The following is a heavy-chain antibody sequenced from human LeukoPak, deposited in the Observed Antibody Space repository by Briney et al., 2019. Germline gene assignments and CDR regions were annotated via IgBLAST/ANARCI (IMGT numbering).Heavy chain of an antibody. V-gene: IGHV4-39*01. CDR1: GGSISGSSYY. J-gene: IGHJ4*02. Sequence: KPSETLSLTCSVSGGSISGSSYYWGWIRQPPGKGLEWIGNIYYCGSTYYNPSLKSRVIMSIDTSKNQFSLKVNSVTATDTAVYYCAKTVWSRLAAGLDSWGQGTLVTVSS. CDR3: AKTVWSRLAAGLDS. D-gene: IGHD2-21*02. CDR2: IYYCGST.